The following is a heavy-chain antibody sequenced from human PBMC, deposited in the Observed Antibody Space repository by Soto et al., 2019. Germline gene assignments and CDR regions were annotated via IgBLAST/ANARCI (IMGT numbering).Heavy chain of an antibody. D-gene: IGHD6-19*01. Sequence: QITLKESGPTLVKPTQTLTLTCTFSGFSLSTSGVGVGWFRQPPGKALEGLALIYWDDDKGYSPSLKSRLTISRDTSKHQLVRTMTNMDPVDTATYYCAHRGRYSSCWSESAFDIWGQGTMVTVSS. CDR1: GFSLSTSGVG. CDR2: IYWDDDK. CDR3: AHRGRYSSCWSESAFDI. J-gene: IGHJ3*02. V-gene: IGHV2-5*02.